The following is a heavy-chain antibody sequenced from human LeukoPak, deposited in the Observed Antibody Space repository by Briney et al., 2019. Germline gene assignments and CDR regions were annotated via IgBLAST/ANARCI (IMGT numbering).Heavy chain of an antibody. CDR1: GFTFSSYA. CDR3: AKTLTGGYYSYMDV. Sequence: GGSLRLSCAASGFTFSSYAMSWVRQTPGKGLEWVSGISGSGGSAYYPDSVKGRFTISRDNSKNTLYLQMNSLRAEDTGVFYCAKTLTGGYYSYMDVWGKGTTVTVSS. V-gene: IGHV3-23*01. CDR2: ISGSGGSA. J-gene: IGHJ6*03. D-gene: IGHD3-10*01.